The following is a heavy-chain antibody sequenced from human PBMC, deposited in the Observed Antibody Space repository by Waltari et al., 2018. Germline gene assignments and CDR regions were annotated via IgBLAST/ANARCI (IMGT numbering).Heavy chain of an antibody. Sequence: EVQVVESGGGFIQTGESLRLSCVASGVNIGATALEWVRQSPGKGLQWIGRVRSKHNNFATVYAESMRGRSMVSRNASMNTAYLQIDNVTPDDTAVYYCTTGIVELESERAAFWGRGVLVTVTS. CDR3: TTGIVELESERAAF. CDR2: VRSKHNNFAT. J-gene: IGHJ4*02. V-gene: IGHV3-73*01. CDR1: GVNIGATA. D-gene: IGHD1-1*01.